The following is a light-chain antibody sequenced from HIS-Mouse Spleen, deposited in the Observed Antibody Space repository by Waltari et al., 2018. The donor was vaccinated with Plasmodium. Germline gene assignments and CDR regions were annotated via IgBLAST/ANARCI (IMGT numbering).Light chain of an antibody. CDR2: EDS. CDR3: YSTDSSGNHRV. V-gene: IGLV3-10*01. CDR1: ALPKKY. J-gene: IGLJ3*02. Sequence: SYELTRPPSVSVSPGQTARITCSGDALPKKYAYWYQQKSGQAPVLVIYEDSKRPSGIPERFSGSSPGTMATLTISGAQVEDEADYYCYSTDSSGNHRVFGGGTKLTVL.